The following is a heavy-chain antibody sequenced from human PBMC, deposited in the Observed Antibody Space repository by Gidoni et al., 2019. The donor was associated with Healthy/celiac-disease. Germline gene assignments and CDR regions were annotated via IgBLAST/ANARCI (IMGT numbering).Heavy chain of an antibody. CDR3: ARPYDSKPLDAFDI. CDR1: GGTFTSYA. CDR2: IIPIFGTA. J-gene: IGHJ3*02. V-gene: IGHV1-69*06. D-gene: IGHD3-22*01. Sequence: QVQLVQSGAEVKKPGSSVKVSCKASGGTFTSYAISWVRQAPGQGLEWMGGIIPIFGTANYAQKFQGRVTITADKSTSTAYMELSSLRSEDTAVYYCARPYDSKPLDAFDIWGQGTMVTVSS.